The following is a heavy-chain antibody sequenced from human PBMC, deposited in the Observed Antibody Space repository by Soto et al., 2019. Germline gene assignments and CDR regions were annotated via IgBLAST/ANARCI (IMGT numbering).Heavy chain of an antibody. CDR2: ISWNSGSI. Sequence: DVQLVESGGGLVQPGRSLRLSCAASGFTFDDYAMHWVRQAPGKGLEWVSGISWNSGSIGYADSVKGRFTISRDNAKNLPYLQTNILGAEDTALYYGAKDRLPVTPHDVDYRGQGTLVTVSS. CDR1: GFTFDDYA. CDR3: AKDRLPVTPHDVDY. D-gene: IGHD4-17*01. V-gene: IGHV3-9*01. J-gene: IGHJ4*02.